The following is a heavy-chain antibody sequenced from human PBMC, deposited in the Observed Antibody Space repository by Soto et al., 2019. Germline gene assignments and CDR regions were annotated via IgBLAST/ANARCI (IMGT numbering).Heavy chain of an antibody. J-gene: IGHJ4*02. CDR3: AKRGGVVGGSEHPFFEY. Sequence: QVQLVESGGGVVQPGKSLRLSCAASGFIFSNYGMHWVRQAPGKGLEWVALISFDGKNRNYADSVKGRFTIYRDNPNNTLYMEMNCRRPDDTAFYYWAKRGGVVGGSEHPFFEYWGQGTLVTVSS. CDR1: GFIFSNYG. V-gene: IGHV3-30*18. CDR2: ISFDGKNR. D-gene: IGHD2-15*01.